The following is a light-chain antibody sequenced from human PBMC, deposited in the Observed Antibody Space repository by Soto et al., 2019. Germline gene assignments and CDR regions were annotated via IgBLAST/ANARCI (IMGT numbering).Light chain of an antibody. V-gene: IGKV3-15*01. CDR1: QSVFSN. Sequence: EIVMTQSPAFLSVSPGERVILSCRASQSVFSNLAWYQQKPDQPPRLLIYSASARVTGIPARFSGSGSGTEFTLTISGLQAEDFAVYYCQQYHNWPPLTFGGGTKVEIK. CDR3: QQYHNWPPLT. CDR2: SAS. J-gene: IGKJ4*01.